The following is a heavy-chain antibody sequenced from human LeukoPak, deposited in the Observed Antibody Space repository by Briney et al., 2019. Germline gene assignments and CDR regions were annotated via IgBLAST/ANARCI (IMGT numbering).Heavy chain of an antibody. CDR2: ISYDGSNK. D-gene: IGHD1-14*01. CDR3: AKHRFSHYFDY. V-gene: IGHV3-30-3*02. J-gene: IGHJ4*02. CDR1: GFTFSSYA. Sequence: GGSLRLSCAASGFTFSSYAMHWVRQAPGKGLEWEAVISYDGSNKYYADSVKGRFTISRDNSKNTLYLQMNSLRAEDTAVYYCAKHRFSHYFDYWGQGTLVTVSS.